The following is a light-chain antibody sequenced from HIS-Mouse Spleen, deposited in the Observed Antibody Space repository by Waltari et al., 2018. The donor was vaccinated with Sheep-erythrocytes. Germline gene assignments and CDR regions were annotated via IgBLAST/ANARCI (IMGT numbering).Light chain of an antibody. Sequence: QSALTQPRSVSGSPGQSVTISCTGTSSDVGGYNYVSWYQQHPGKAPKRMIYDVSNRPSGVPDRFSGSKSGNTASLTISGLQAEDEADYYCCSYAGSYNHVFGTGTKVTVL. CDR1: SSDVGGYNY. V-gene: IGLV2-11*01. J-gene: IGLJ1*01. CDR3: CSYAGSYNHV. CDR2: DVS.